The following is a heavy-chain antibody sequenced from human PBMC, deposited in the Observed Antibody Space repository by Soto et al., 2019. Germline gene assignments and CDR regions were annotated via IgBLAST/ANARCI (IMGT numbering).Heavy chain of an antibody. V-gene: IGHV1-18*01. D-gene: IGHD3-3*01. CDR3: ARVIMIFGVANLGSYFDY. Sequence: ASVKVSCKASGYTFNNLGLRWVRQAPGQGLEWMGWISPSNGQTIYAQNFQGRVTMTTDTSTATAHMELRSLISDDTAVYYCARVIMIFGVANLGSYFDYWGQGTRVTVYS. CDR2: ISPSNGQT. J-gene: IGHJ4*02. CDR1: GYTFNNLG.